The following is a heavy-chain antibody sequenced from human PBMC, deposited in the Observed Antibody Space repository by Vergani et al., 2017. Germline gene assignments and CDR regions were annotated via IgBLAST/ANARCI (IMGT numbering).Heavy chain of an antibody. V-gene: IGHV3-21*01. CDR1: GFTFSSYS. D-gene: IGHD3-3*01. Sequence: VQLVESGGGLVKPGGSLRLACAASGFTFSSYSMNWVRQTPGKGLEWVASISRSSDYIYYADSVKGRFTISRDNAEISLYLQLNSLRDEDTAVYYCARGDQSYDDFRSGLPTYFMDVWGKGTTVTVSS. CDR3: ARGDQSYDDFRSGLPTYFMDV. J-gene: IGHJ6*03. CDR2: ISRSSDYI.